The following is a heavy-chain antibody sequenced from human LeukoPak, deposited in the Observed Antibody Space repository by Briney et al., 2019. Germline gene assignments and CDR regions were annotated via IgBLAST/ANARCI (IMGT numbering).Heavy chain of an antibody. Sequence: GGSLRLSCAASGFTVSSNYMSWVRQAPGKGLEWVSVIYSGGSTYYADSVKGRFTISRDNSKNTLYLQMNSLRAEDTAVYYCARAEGKTTGGAFDIWGQGTMVTVSS. CDR2: IYSGGST. D-gene: IGHD1-14*01. CDR1: GFTVSSNY. V-gene: IGHV3-66*02. CDR3: ARAEGKTTGGAFDI. J-gene: IGHJ3*02.